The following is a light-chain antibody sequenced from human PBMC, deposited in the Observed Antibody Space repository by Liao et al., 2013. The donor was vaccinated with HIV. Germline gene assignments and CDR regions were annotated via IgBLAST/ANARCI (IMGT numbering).Light chain of an antibody. CDR3: QSWDSDTVV. V-gene: IGLV3-1*01. CDR1: TLDDKY. CDR2: EDS. Sequence: SYELTQPTSVSVSPGQTATITCSGDTLDDKYAFWYQQRPGQSPVLVMYEDSQRPSGIPERFSGSTSGNTATLTISETQAVDEADYYCQSWDSDTVVFGGGTKLTVL. J-gene: IGLJ2*01.